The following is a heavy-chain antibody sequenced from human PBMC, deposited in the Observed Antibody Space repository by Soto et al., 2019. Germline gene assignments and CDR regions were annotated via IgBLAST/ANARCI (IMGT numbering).Heavy chain of an antibody. D-gene: IGHD3-10*01. J-gene: IGHJ5*02. Sequence: PSETLSLTCAVYGGSFSGYYWSWIRQPPGKGLEWIGEINHSGSTNYNPSLKSRVTISVDTSKNQFSLKLSSVTAADTAVYYCARRVLGFGEFRFLFWFDPWGQGTLVTLFS. CDR2: INHSGST. V-gene: IGHV4-34*01. CDR3: ARRVLGFGEFRFLFWFDP. CDR1: GGSFSGYY.